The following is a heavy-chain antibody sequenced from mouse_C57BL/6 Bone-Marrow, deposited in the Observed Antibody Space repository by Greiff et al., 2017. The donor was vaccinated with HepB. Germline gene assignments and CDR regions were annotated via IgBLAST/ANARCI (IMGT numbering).Heavy chain of an antibody. J-gene: IGHJ3*01. Sequence: QVQLQQPGAELVKPGASVKMSCKASGYTFTSYWITWVKQRPGQGLEWIGDIYPGSGSTNYNEKFKSKATLTVDTSSSTAYMQLSSLTSEDSAVYYCARRPIYYHRGFADWGQGTLVTVSA. V-gene: IGHV1-55*01. CDR3: ARRPIYYHRGFAD. CDR1: GYTFTSYW. D-gene: IGHD1-1*01. CDR2: IYPGSGST.